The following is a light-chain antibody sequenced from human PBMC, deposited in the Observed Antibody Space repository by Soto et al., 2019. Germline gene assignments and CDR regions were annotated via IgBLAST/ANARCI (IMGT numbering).Light chain of an antibody. V-gene: IGKV1-12*01. CDR2: AAS. CDR3: QETHSFPFT. CDR1: QVINNW. J-gene: IGKJ4*01. Sequence: DIQMTQSPSSVSASVGDKVTITCRASQVINNWLGWYQQKPGRSPKLLIYAASNLLSGVPPRFTGSGSGTFCTLTITSLQAEDFATYYWQETHSFPFTFGGGPRV.